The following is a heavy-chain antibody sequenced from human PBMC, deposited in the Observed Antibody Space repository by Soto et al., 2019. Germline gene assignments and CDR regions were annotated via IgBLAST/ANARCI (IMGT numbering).Heavy chain of an antibody. D-gene: IGHD4-17*01. J-gene: IGHJ4*02. CDR2: IYYSGRT. CDR1: GGSISTGGYY. Sequence: QVQLQESGPGLVKPSQTLSLTCTVSGGSISTGGYYWTWIRQHPGKGLEWIGYIYYSGRTYYNPALKSRVTISVDTSKNQFSLKLSSVTAAETAVYYCARGLSVTLFDNWGQGTLVTVSS. V-gene: IGHV4-31*03. CDR3: ARGLSVTLFDN.